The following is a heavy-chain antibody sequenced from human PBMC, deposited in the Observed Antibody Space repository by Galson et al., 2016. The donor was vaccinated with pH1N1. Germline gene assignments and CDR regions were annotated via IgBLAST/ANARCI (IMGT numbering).Heavy chain of an antibody. V-gene: IGHV3-7*01. CDR1: GLRFSTSW. CDR3: VREIRDDYNYGNFDY. Sequence: SLRLSCAASGLRFSTSWMSWVRQAPGRALEWVVNIRYDGGEIYYGDAVKGRFTVSRDNAKSSLYLQMDSLGAEDTAIYYCVREIRDDYNYGNFDYWGQGTLVTVSS. J-gene: IGHJ4*02. D-gene: IGHD5-24*01. CDR2: IRYDGGEI.